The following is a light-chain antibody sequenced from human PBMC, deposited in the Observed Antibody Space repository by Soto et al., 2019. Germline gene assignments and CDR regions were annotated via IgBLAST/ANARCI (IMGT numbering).Light chain of an antibody. CDR2: EGS. CDR3: CSYAGSLYV. J-gene: IGLJ1*01. V-gene: IGLV2-23*01. Sequence: LTQPASVSGSPGQSITISCTGTSSDVGSYNLVSWYQQHPGKAPKLMIYEGSKRPSGVSNRFSGSKSGNTASLTISGLQAEDEADYYCCSYAGSLYVFGAGTKVTVL. CDR1: SSDVGSYNL.